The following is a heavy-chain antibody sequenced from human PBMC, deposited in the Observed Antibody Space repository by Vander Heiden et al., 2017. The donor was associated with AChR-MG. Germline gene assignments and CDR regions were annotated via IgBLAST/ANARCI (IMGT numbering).Heavy chain of an antibody. D-gene: IGHD2-2*01. CDR3: AKGGCSSTSCGPGDY. CDR1: GITFDGYA. Sequence: VQPVESGAGSVQPARSPTLSCAAPGITFDGYAMHWVRQAPGKGLEWVSGISWNSGSIGDADSVKGRFTISRDNAKNSLYLQMNSLRAEDTALYYCAKGGCSSTSCGPGDYWGQGTLVTVSS. CDR2: ISWNSGSI. V-gene: IGHV3-9*01. J-gene: IGHJ4*02.